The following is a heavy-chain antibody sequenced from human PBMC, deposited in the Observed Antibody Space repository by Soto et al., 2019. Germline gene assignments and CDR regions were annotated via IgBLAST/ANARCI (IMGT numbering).Heavy chain of an antibody. D-gene: IGHD2-2*01. V-gene: IGHV1-69*13. Sequence: SVKVSCKASGGTSSSYAISWVRQAPGQGLEWMGGIIPIFGTANYAQKFQGRVTITADESTSTAYMELSSLRSEDTAVYYCAREGYCSSTSCSRAGMDVWRQGTTATVSS. CDR2: IIPIFGTA. CDR3: AREGYCSSTSCSRAGMDV. J-gene: IGHJ6*02. CDR1: GGTSSSYA.